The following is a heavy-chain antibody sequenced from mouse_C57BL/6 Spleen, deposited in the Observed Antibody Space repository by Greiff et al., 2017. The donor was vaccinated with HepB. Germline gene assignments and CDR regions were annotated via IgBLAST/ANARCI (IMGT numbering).Heavy chain of an antibody. CDR2: IYPGGGYT. Sequence: QVQLQQSGAELVRPGTSVKMSCKASGYTFTNYWIGWAKQRPGHGLEWIGDIYPGGGYTNYNEKFKGKATLTADKSSSTAYMQFSSLTSEDSAIYYCARSWDYSNYPFDYWGQGTTLTVSS. V-gene: IGHV1-63*01. D-gene: IGHD2-5*01. CDR1: GYTFTNYW. CDR3: ARSWDYSNYPFDY. J-gene: IGHJ2*01.